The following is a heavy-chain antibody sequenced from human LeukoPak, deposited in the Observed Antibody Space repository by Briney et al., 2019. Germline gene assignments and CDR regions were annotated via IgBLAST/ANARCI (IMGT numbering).Heavy chain of an antibody. CDR2: IYYSGST. Sequence: SETLSLTCTVSGGSISSYYWSWIRQPPGKGLEWIGYIYYSGSTNYNPSLKSRVTISVDTSKNQFSLKLSSVTAADTAVYYCARGVRGYSSGSAFDIWGQGTMVTVSS. D-gene: IGHD6-25*01. CDR3: ARGVRGYSSGSAFDI. V-gene: IGHV4-59*01. J-gene: IGHJ3*02. CDR1: GGSISSYY.